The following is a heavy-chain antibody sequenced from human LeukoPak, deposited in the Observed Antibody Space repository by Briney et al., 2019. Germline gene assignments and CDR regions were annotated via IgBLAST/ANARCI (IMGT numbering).Heavy chain of an antibody. J-gene: IGHJ5*01. CDR2: IFFSGRT. D-gene: IGHD6-13*01. Sequence: SQTLSLTCTVSGGSISSGGYYWSWIRQHPGKGLEWIGYIFFSGRTNSSPSLKSRVTISIDTSKNHLSLSLTSVTAADTAVYYCAGKRRPAAGFDFWGQGTLVTVSS. CDR1: GGSISSGGYY. V-gene: IGHV4-31*03. CDR3: AGKRRPAAGFDF.